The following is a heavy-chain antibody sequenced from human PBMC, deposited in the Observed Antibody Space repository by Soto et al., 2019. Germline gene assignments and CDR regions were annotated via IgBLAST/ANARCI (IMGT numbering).Heavy chain of an antibody. CDR3: ARTLYCGGDCYPGGGDAFDI. CDR2: IYPGDSDT. J-gene: IGHJ3*02. D-gene: IGHD2-21*02. V-gene: IGHV5-51*01. Sequence: PGESLKISCKGSGYSFTSYWIGWVRQMPGKGLEWMGIIYPGDSDTRYSPSFQDQVTISADKSISTAYLQWSSLKASDTAMYYCARTLYCGGDCYPGGGDAFDIWGQGTMVTVSS. CDR1: GYSFTSYW.